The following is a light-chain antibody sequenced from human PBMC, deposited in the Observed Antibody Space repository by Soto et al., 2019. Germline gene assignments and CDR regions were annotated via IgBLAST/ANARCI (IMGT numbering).Light chain of an antibody. CDR1: SGHSNYA. J-gene: IGLJ2*01. V-gene: IGLV4-69*01. CDR3: QTWGTVIP. Sequence: QTVVTQSPSASASLGASVKLTCTLDSGHSNYAIAWHQQQPGKGPRYLMKLNSDGSHNKGDGIPDRFSGSSSGAERYLIISGLQSEDEADYYCQTWGTVIPFGGGTQLTVL. CDR2: LNSDGSH.